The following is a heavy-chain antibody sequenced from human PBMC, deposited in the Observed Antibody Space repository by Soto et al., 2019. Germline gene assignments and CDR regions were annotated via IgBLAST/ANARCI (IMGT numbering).Heavy chain of an antibody. Sequence: SETLSLTCAVYGGSFSGYYWTWIRQPPGTGLEWIGEINHSGSTNYNPSLKSRVTISVDTSKNQFSLKLTSVTAADTAVYYCASSGSYGNYWGQGTLVTVSS. CDR2: INHSGST. J-gene: IGHJ4*02. V-gene: IGHV4-34*01. CDR1: GGSFSGYY. CDR3: ASSGSYGNY. D-gene: IGHD5-18*01.